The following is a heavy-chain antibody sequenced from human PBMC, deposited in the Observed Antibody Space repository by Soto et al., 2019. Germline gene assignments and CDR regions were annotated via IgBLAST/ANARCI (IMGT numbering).Heavy chain of an antibody. J-gene: IGHJ4*02. CDR2: ISSYGSTR. CDR1: GFSFRDYE. V-gene: IGHV3-48*03. D-gene: IGHD3-16*01. Sequence: DVQLVESGGGLVQTGGSLRLSCAASGFSFRDYEMNWVRQAAGRGLEWISYISSYGSTRFYADSVKGRFTISRNNAEKSLYLEINDLRVEDTAIYYCARIGVVESRSLDHWGQGTLVTVTS. CDR3: ARIGVVESRSLDH.